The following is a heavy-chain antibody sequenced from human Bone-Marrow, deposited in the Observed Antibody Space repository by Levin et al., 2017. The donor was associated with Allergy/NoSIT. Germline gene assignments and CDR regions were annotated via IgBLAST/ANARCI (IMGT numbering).Heavy chain of an antibody. V-gene: IGHV3-73*01. J-gene: IGHJ5*02. CDR3: IRATYYDTNHFYATNYNWLDP. D-gene: IGHD3-22*01. CDR2: ITSQVNNYAT. Sequence: GGSLRLSCTASGFTFSGSTIHWVRQASGKGLEWVGRITSQVNNYATEYGASVTGRFTISRDDSKNTAYLQMNSLKTEDTAVYYCIRATYYDTNHFYATNYNWLDPWGQGTLVTVSS. CDR1: GFTFSGST.